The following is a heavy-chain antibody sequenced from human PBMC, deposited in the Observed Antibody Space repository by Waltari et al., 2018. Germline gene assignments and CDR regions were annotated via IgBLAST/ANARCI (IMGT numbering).Heavy chain of an antibody. CDR2: ITASGSHT. J-gene: IGHJ4*02. CDR3: AKDYDYLTGYYTDMGY. Sequence: EVQLVQSGGGLVQHGGSLIHSCAASGFIFRNYDMLWVRQAPGRGLEWVLGITASGSHTHFVDSVKGRFTISRDNSKNIVYLQMNSLRAEDTAVYYCAKDYDYLTGYYTDMGYWGQGTLVTVSS. V-gene: IGHV3-23*04. CDR1: GFIFRNYD. D-gene: IGHD3-9*01.